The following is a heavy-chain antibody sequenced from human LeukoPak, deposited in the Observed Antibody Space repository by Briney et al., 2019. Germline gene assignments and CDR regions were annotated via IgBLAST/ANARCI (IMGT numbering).Heavy chain of an antibody. CDR2: INPNSGGT. CDR1: GYTFTDYY. CDR3: ARRGSSSFDYYYYYMEV. D-gene: IGHD6-6*01. J-gene: IGHJ6*03. Sequence: GASVKVSCKASGYTFTDYYMHWVRQAPGQGLEWMGWINPNSGGTNYAQKFQGRVTMTRDTSISTAYMELSRLRSDDTAVYYCARRGSSSFDYYYYYMEVWGKGTTVTVSS. V-gene: IGHV1-2*02.